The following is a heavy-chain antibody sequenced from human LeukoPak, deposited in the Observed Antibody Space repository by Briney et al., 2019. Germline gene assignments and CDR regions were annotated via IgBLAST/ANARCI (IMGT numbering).Heavy chain of an antibody. Sequence: GGSLRLSCRVSGFTISHYGMHWVRQSPGKGLEWVAFIRYDGSNKYYADSVKGRFTISRDNSKNTLYLQMNSLRAEDTAVYYCARDLDSSTWYRGFDYWGQGTLVTVSS. CDR1: GFTISHYG. CDR3: ARDLDSSTWYRGFDY. CDR2: IRYDGSNK. V-gene: IGHV3-30*02. J-gene: IGHJ4*02. D-gene: IGHD6-13*01.